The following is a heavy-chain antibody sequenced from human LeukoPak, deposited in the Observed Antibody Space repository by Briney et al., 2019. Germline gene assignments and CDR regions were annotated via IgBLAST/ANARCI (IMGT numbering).Heavy chain of an antibody. V-gene: IGHV4-34*01. D-gene: IGHD4-17*01. CDR3: ARMTTGHDF. CDR1: GTPFSSYY. Sequence: TSSETLSLTCAVSGTPFSSYYWSWIRQPPGKGLEGIGEVNHSGYTNDNPSLKSRVTISVDTSKNQFSLRLRSVTAADTAVYFCARMTTGHDFWGQGTLVTVSS. J-gene: IGHJ4*02. CDR2: VNHSGYT.